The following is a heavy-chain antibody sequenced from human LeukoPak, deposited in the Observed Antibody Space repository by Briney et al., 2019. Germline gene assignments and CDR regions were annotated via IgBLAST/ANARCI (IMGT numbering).Heavy chain of an antibody. D-gene: IGHD3-16*01. V-gene: IGHV3-7*01. CDR1: GFTFSSYW. Sequence: PGGSLRLSCAASGFTFSSYWMSWVRQAPGKGLEWVANIKQDGSEKYYVDSVKGRFTISRDNAKNSLYLQMNSLRAEDTAVYYCARVFWGGSIWFDPWGQGTLVTVSS. CDR3: ARVFWGGSIWFDP. J-gene: IGHJ5*02. CDR2: IKQDGSEK.